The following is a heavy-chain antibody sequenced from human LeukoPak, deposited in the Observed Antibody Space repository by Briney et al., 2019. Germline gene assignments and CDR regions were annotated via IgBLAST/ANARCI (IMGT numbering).Heavy chain of an antibody. J-gene: IGHJ4*02. Sequence: PGGSLRLSCAASGFIFSDHYMSWIRQAPGKGLEGVAYINSDSTTLYYADPVKGRFTVSRDNAKNSLYLHMNSLGVDDTAVYYCARLRGLIDHWGQGALVTVSS. D-gene: IGHD3-10*01. CDR2: INSDSTTL. CDR1: GFIFSDHY. CDR3: ARLRGLIDH. V-gene: IGHV3-11*01.